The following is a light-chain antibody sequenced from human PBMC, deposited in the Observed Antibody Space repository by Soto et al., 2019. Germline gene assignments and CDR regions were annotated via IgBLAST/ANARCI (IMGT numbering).Light chain of an antibody. J-gene: IGKJ2*02. CDR3: QQANRFRCN. CDR2: AAS. Sequence: DIQMTQSPSSVSASVGDRVTITCRASQGIRSWLAWYQQKPGKAPELLIYAASSLQSGVPSRFSGSGSGTDLTISISRLQPADFAAYYCQQANRFRCNFGQGNKLEI. CDR1: QGIRSW. V-gene: IGKV1-12*01.